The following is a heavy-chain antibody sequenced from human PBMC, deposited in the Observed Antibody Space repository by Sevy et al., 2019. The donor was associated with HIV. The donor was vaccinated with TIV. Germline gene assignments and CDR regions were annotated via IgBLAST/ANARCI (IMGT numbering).Heavy chain of an antibody. CDR3: ARGGGNLPYFDY. J-gene: IGHJ4*02. D-gene: IGHD2-21*02. Sequence: ASVKVSCKAFGYAFTSYYMHWVRQAPGQGLEWMGIINPSGGSTSYAQKFQGRVTMTRDTSTSTVYMELSSLRSEDTAVYYCARGGGNLPYFDYWGQGTLVTVSS. CDR2: INPSGGST. CDR1: GYAFTSYY. V-gene: IGHV1-46*01.